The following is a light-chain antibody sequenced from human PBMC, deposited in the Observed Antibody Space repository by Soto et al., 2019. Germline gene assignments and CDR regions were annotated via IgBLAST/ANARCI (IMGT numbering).Light chain of an antibody. CDR1: QGISSW. CDR3: QQTTHFPLT. Sequence: DIQMTQSPSSVSASVGDRVTITCRASQGISSWLAWYQKKPGKAPKLLIFTASTLESGVPSRFICSRSGTDFTHTISSLQPEDFGSYYGQQTTHFPLTFGGGTKGEIK. J-gene: IGKJ4*01. CDR2: TAS. V-gene: IGKV1-12*01.